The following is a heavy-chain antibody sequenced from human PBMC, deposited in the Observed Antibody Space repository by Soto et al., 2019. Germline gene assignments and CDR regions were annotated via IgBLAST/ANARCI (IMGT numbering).Heavy chain of an antibody. V-gene: IGHV1-2*02. J-gene: IGHJ4*02. CDR3: VRVSPGWNFDS. CDR2: IRPWNGDA. D-gene: IGHD6-19*01. CDR1: RDFFKEHDY. Sequence: QVRLVQSGAEVQKPGSSVKVSCKAPRDFFKEHDYLHWLREAPGQGLEWTGWIRPWNGDATYAQTLQDRLTLGRDMSIDTMYFDLTSLTSDDTAVYYCVRVSPGWNFDSWGQGTLLTVSS.